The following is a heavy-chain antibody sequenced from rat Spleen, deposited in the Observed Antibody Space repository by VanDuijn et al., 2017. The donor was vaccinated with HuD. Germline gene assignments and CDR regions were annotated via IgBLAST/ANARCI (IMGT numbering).Heavy chain of an antibody. D-gene: IGHD1-2*01. Sequence: EVQLVESGGGLVQPGRSMKLSCAASGFTFSNYGMAWVRQAPKKGLEWVATITSGGGNTYYQDSVKGRFTISRDDAKRTLYLQMDSLRSENTATYYCAKRHYYSSAWFAYWGQGVMVTVSS. J-gene: IGHJ2*01. CDR2: ITSGGGNT. V-gene: IGHV5-25*01. CDR3: AKRHYYSSAWFAY. CDR1: GFTFSNYG.